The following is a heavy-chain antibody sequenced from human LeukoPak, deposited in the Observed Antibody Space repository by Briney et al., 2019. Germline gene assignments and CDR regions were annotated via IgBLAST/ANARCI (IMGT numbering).Heavy chain of an antibody. CDR3: ARAWGPMVRGVIHYITE. D-gene: IGHD3-10*01. J-gene: IGHJ4*02. CDR2: INHSGST. Sequence: SETLSLTCPVYGGSFSGYYWSWIRPPPGKGLEWMGEINHSGSTNYNPSLKSRVTISVDTSKNQFSPKRSSLSAAGTAVNSSARAWGPMVRGVIHYITEGGKGTL. V-gene: IGHV4-34*01. CDR1: GGSFSGYY.